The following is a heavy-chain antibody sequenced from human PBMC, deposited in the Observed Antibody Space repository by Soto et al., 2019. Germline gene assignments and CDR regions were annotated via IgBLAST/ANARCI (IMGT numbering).Heavy chain of an antibody. J-gene: IGHJ3*01. D-gene: IGHD3-10*01. Sequence: QMHLVQSGPEVKNPGTSVTVSCKASGFTLTKSAVQWVRQARGQPLERIGWIVIGSGNTNFPQKFKDRVTLTRDMSTGTIYMEVSSLRPEDTAVYYCAADSEGGSYFDAFDVWGQGTMVTISS. CDR1: GFTLTKSA. CDR2: IVIGSGNT. V-gene: IGHV1-58*01. CDR3: AADSEGGSYFDAFDV.